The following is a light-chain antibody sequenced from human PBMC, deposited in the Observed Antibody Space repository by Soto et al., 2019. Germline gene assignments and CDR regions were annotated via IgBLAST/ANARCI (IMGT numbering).Light chain of an antibody. CDR1: SSDVGAYDY. CDR3: SSFAGSTNVI. CDR2: AVT. J-gene: IGLJ2*01. V-gene: IGLV2-8*01. Sequence: QSALTQPPSASGSPGQSVTISCTGTSSDVGAYDYVSWYQQHPGKAPKLLIYAVTKRPSGVPDRFSGSRSGNTASLTVSGLQAEDEADYFCSSFAGSTNVIFGGGTQLTVL.